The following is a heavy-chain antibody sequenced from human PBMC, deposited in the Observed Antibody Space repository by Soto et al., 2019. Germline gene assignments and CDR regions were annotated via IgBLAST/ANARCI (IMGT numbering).Heavy chain of an antibody. Sequence: QVHLVQSGAEEKKPGASVKISCKASGYTFTTYAIHWVRQAPGQRLEWMGWINGGNGNTRYSQRFQDRVTITTDTSCSTGYMDLSSLRSEATAVYYCARAKDYIYASDGNYYLDYWGQGTLVTVSS. D-gene: IGHD5-18*01. CDR1: GYTFTTYA. V-gene: IGHV1-3*05. CDR3: ARAKDYIYASDGNYYLDY. J-gene: IGHJ4*02. CDR2: INGGNGNT.